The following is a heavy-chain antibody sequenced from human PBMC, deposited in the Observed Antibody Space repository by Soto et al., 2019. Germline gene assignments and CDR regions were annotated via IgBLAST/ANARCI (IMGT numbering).Heavy chain of an antibody. CDR2: INSDGSST. CDR3: ARVNDILTGFPFDP. CDR1: GFTFSSFW. J-gene: IGHJ5*02. D-gene: IGHD3-9*01. V-gene: IGHV3-74*01. Sequence: PGGSLRLSCAASGFTFSSFWMHWVRQAPGKGLVWVSRINSDGSSTSYADSVKGRFTISRDNAKNTLYLQMNSLRAEDTAVYYCARVNDILTGFPFDPWGQGTLVTVSS.